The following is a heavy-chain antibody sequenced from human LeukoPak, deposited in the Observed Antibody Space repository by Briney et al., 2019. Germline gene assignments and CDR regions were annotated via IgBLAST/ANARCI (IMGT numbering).Heavy chain of an antibody. CDR2: IKQDGSEK. V-gene: IGHV3-7*03. CDR3: VTDLRAGNYYARGLSGL. Sequence: PGGSLRLSCAASGFTFSSYWMSWVRQAPGKGLEWVANIKQDGSEKYYVDSVKGRFTISRDNAKNSLYLQMNSLRADDTAVYYCVTDLRAGNYYARGLSGLWGRGTLVTVSS. D-gene: IGHD3-10*01. J-gene: IGHJ4*02. CDR1: GFTFSSYW.